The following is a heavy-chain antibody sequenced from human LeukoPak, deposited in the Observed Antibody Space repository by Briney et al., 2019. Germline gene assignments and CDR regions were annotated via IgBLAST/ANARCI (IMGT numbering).Heavy chain of an antibody. CDR1: GGSFSGYY. V-gene: IGHV4-34*01. CDR3: ATSRPIYDYVWGSYRQHYFDY. Sequence: ASETLSLTCAVYGGSFSGYYWSWIRQPPGKGLEWIGEINHSGSTNYNPSLKSRVTISVDTSKNQFSQKLSSVTAADTAVYYCATSRPIYDYVWGSYRQHYFDYWGQGTLVTVSS. CDR2: INHSGST. D-gene: IGHD3-16*02. J-gene: IGHJ4*02.